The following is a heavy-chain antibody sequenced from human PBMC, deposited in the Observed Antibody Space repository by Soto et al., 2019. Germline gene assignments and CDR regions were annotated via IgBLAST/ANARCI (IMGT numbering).Heavy chain of an antibody. CDR3: ARELTLWGRGYRGGYFDY. V-gene: IGHV1-18*04. CDR2: ISAYNGNT. D-gene: IGHD3-16*01. J-gene: IGHJ4*02. Sequence: QVQLVQSGAEVKKPGASVKVSCKASGYTFTSYGISWVRQAPGQGLEWMGWISAYNGNTNYAQKLQGRVTMTTDTSTSTAYMELRSLRSDDTGVYYCARELTLWGRGYRGGYFDYWGQGTLVTVSS. CDR1: GYTFTSYG.